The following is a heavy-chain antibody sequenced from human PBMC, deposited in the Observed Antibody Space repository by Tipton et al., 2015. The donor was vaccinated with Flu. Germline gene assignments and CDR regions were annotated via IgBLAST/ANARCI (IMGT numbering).Heavy chain of an antibody. J-gene: IGHJ4*02. CDR3: ARLSYYDVDLKNFYFDY. D-gene: IGHD3-10*02. Sequence: TLSLTCTVSSGSIRSTNYFCAWIRQPPGKRLELIGSVYPSGTIYYNPSLKSRVTISVDTSKSQFSLMLRSVTAADTAAYYCARLSYYDVDLKNFYFDYWGQGALVTVSS. CDR1: SGSIRSTNYF. CDR2: VYPSGTI. V-gene: IGHV4-39*01.